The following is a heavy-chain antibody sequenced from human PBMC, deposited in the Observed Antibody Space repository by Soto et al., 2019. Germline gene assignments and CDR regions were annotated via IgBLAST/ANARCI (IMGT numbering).Heavy chain of an antibody. CDR1: GFTFRDYW. D-gene: IGHD6-19*01. CDR3: ARPLGWRDDLDI. V-gene: IGHV3-7*01. CDR2: IXQDGSXK. J-gene: IGHJ3*02. Sequence: PGXSRRLSCAASGFTFRDYWMSWVRQAPGXGLEWVDKIXQDGSXKYYVESVKGRXTISRENAXKSLYLQMNSLRDEDTDVYYCARPLGWRDDLDIRGKGTMVTV.